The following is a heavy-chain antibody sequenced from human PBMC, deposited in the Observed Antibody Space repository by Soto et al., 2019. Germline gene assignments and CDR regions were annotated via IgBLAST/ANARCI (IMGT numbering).Heavy chain of an antibody. CDR3: ARDCAGHDSLDY. J-gene: IGHJ4*02. CDR2: ISSSGGMK. Sequence: GGSLRLSCVASGFTFSSYEMNWVRQAPGKGLEWVSYISSSGGMKYYADSVKGRFTISRDNAKNSLYLQMNSLRAEDTAVYYCARDCAGHDSLDYWGQGALVTVSS. D-gene: IGHD2-15*01. CDR1: GFTFSSYE. V-gene: IGHV3-48*03.